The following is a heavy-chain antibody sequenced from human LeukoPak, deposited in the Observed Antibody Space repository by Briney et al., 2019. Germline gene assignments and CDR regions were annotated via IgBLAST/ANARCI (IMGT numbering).Heavy chain of an antibody. J-gene: IGHJ5*02. CDR3: ARARSLYNWNYKGWFDP. Sequence: PGRSLRLSCAASGFTFSSYAMHWVRQAPGKGLEWVAVISYDGSNKYYADSVKGRFTISRDNSKNTLYPQMNSLRAEDTAVYYCARARSLYNWNYKGWFDPWGQGTLVTVSS. D-gene: IGHD1-7*01. V-gene: IGHV3-30-3*01. CDR1: GFTFSSYA. CDR2: ISYDGSNK.